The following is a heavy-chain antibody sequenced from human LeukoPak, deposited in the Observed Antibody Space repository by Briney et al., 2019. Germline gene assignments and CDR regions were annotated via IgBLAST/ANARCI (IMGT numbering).Heavy chain of an antibody. V-gene: IGHV1-2*02. J-gene: IGHJ4*02. Sequence: ASVKVSCKASGYTFTGYYMHWVGPAPGQGLEGMGWINPNSGGTYYAQKFQGRVTMTRDTSISTAYMELSRLRSDDTAVYYCARFTYYDFWSGYPESDFDYWGQGTLVTVSS. CDR1: GYTFTGYY. D-gene: IGHD3-3*01. CDR3: ARFTYYDFWSGYPESDFDY. CDR2: INPNSGGT.